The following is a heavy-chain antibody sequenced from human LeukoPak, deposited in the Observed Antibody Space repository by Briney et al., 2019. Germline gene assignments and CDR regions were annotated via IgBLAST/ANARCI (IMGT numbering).Heavy chain of an antibody. CDR1: GLSFSSFA. D-gene: IGHD3-9*01. CDR2: IRGNGET. CDR3: ARKGPLRYFDWLPDY. V-gene: IGHV3-23*01. J-gene: IGHJ4*02. Sequence: PGGSLRLSCAASGLSFSSFAMSWVRQGPARGLEWVSSIRGNGETFYADSVKGRFTISRDNSKNTLYLQMNSLRAEDTAVYYCARKGPLRYFDWLPDYWGQGTLVTVSS.